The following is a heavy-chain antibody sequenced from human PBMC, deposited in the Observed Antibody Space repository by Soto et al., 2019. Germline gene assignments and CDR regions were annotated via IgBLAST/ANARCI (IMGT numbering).Heavy chain of an antibody. CDR1: GFSFSTSGVG. CDR2: IYWNDDK. J-gene: IGHJ1*01. Sequence: QITLKESGPTLVKPTQTLTLTCTFSGFSFSTSGVGVGWIRQPPGEALEWLALIYWNDDKRYSPSLKSRLTITKDTSKNQVILTMTNMDPVDTATYYCAHSGDSSGDYYRPNDSQHWGQGTRVTVSS. V-gene: IGHV2-5*01. D-gene: IGHD3-22*01. CDR3: AHSGDSSGDYYRPNDSQH.